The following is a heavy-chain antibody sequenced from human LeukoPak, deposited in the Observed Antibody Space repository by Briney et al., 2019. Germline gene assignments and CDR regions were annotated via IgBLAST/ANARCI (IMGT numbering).Heavy chain of an antibody. V-gene: IGHV4-31*03. CDR1: GGSISSGGYY. D-gene: IGHD1-7*01. J-gene: IGHJ5*02. Sequence: SETLSLTCTVSGGSISSGGYYWSWIRQHPGKGLESIGYIYYSGSTYYNPSLKSRVTLSVDASKNQFSLKLTSVTAADTAVYYCARDFHLTGATSRWFDPWGQGTLVTVSS. CDR2: IYYSGST. CDR3: ARDFHLTGATSRWFDP.